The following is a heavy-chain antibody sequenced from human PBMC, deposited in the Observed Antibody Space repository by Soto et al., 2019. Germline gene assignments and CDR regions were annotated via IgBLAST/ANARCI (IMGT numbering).Heavy chain of an antibody. Sequence: QVQLVQSGAEVKKPGSSVKVSCKTSGGLFSVFSFNWVRQAPGQGLEWMGGVLPITGSTDHAQKFPGRLTISATSSTSTIFTHLSTRTSVDSTIYFCPTISVRGGTLPFKDWY. CDR1: GGLFSVFS. CDR3: PTISVRGGTLPFKDWY. D-gene: IGHD3-10*02. V-gene: IGHV1-69*06. CDR2: VLPITGST. J-gene: IGHJ2*01.